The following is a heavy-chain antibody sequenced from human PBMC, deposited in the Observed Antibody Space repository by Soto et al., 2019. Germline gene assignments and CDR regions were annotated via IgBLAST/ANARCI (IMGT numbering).Heavy chain of an antibody. CDR3: ASMTTTMVRGVMPNWFDP. Sequence: PSETLSLTCAVSGGSISSSNWWSWVRQPPGKGLEWIGYIYYSGSTNYNPSLKSRVTISVDTSKNQFSLKLSSVTAADTAVYYCASMTTTMVRGVMPNWFDPWGQGTLVTVSS. V-gene: IGHV4-4*02. J-gene: IGHJ5*02. CDR1: GGSISSSNW. CDR2: IYYSGST. D-gene: IGHD3-10*01.